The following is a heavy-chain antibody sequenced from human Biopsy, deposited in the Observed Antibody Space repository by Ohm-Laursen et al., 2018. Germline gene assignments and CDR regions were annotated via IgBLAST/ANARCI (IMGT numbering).Heavy chain of an antibody. CDR1: GFTFSDYY. CDR2: ISGDSGII. D-gene: IGHD2-8*01. V-gene: IGHV3-11*01. J-gene: IGHJ5*02. CDR3: ATGPVQMVYANLRGEFAS. Sequence: SLRLSCSASGFTFSDYYMTWIRQAPGKGPEWVSYISGDSGIIYYADSVKGRFTISRDNAQNSLFLQMNSLRAADTAVYYCATGPVQMVYANLRGEFASWGQGALVTVSS.